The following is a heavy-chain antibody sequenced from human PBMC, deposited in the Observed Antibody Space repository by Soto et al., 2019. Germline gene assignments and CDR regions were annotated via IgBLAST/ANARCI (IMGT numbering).Heavy chain of an antibody. CDR3: VRYCSSTLCNGVATRTFDY. CDR2: ISSSGSTV. J-gene: IGHJ4*02. CDR1: RFTFSTYE. Sequence: GGSLRLSCAASRFTFSTYEMHWVRQAPGKGLEWVSCISSSGSTVYYADSVKGRFTISRDNSRNSLYLQMNSLRDEDTALYYCVRYCSSTLCNGVATRTFDYWGQGPLVTVSS. D-gene: IGHD5-12*01. V-gene: IGHV3-48*03.